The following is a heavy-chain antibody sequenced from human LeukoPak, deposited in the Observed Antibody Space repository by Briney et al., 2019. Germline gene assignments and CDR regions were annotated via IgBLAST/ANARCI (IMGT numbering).Heavy chain of an antibody. V-gene: IGHV4-34*01. CDR3: ARGTRRKNYYYDSSGYSLYNWFDP. Sequence: SETLSLTCAVYGGSFSGYYWSWIRQPPGKGLEWIGEINHSGSTNYNPSLKSRVTISVDTSKNQFSLKLSSVTAADTAVYYCARGTRRKNYYYDSSGYSLYNWFDPWGQGTLVTVFS. D-gene: IGHD3-22*01. CDR1: GGSFSGYY. J-gene: IGHJ5*02. CDR2: INHSGST.